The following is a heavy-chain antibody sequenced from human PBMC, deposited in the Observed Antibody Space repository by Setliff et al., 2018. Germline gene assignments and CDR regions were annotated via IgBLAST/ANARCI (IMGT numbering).Heavy chain of an antibody. CDR3: ARHLLVQGTYHFDY. Sequence: PSETLSLTCSVYGESFSNNYWSWIRQTPGKGLEWIGSMYYSGSTYYNPSLKGRVTLSVDTTKNQFSLKLTSMTAADTAVYFCARHLLVQGTYHFDYWGQGSPVTVSS. V-gene: IGHV4-34*01. CDR2: MYYSGST. CDR1: GESFSNNY. D-gene: IGHD3-10*01. J-gene: IGHJ4*02.